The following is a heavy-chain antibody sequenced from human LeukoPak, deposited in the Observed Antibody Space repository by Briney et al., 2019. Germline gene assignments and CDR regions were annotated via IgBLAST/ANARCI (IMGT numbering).Heavy chain of an antibody. CDR1: GGSVSNYY. J-gene: IGHJ4*02. V-gene: IGHV4-59*08. CDR2: VYYTGST. CDR3: ARHFAYSSSSYFDY. Sequence: PSEPLSLTCSVSGGSVSNYYWSWIRQPPGKGLEWIGYVYYTGSTNYNPSLKSRVTMFEDKSKNQFSLRLYSVTVADTAVYYCARHFAYSSSSYFDYWGQGSLVTVSS. D-gene: IGHD6-6*01.